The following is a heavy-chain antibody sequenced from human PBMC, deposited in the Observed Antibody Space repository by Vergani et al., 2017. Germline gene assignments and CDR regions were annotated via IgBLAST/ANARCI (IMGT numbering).Heavy chain of an antibody. V-gene: IGHV4-31*03. J-gene: IGHJ4*02. D-gene: IGHD1-26*01. CDR3: AGVSAGSIVGAPSHFDY. CDR2: IYYSGST. CDR1: GGPISSGGYY. Sequence: QVQLQESGPGLVKPSQTLSLTCTVSGGPISSGGYYWSWIRQHPGKGLEWIGYIYYSGSTYYNPSLKSRGTISVDTSKNQFSLKLSPVTAADTAVYYCAGVSAGSIVGAPSHFDYWGQGTLVTVSS.